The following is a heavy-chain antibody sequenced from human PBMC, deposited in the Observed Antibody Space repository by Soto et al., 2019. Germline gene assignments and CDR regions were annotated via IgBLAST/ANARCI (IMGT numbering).Heavy chain of an antibody. Sequence: GGSLRLSCAASGFTFSGSAMHWVRQASGKGLEWVGRIRSKANSYATAYAASVKGRFTISRDDSKNTAYLQMNSLKTEDTAVYYCTRQDLGYCSSTSCYAFDIWGQGTMVTVSS. CDR2: IRSKANSYAT. CDR1: GFTFSGSA. CDR3: TRQDLGYCSSTSCYAFDI. J-gene: IGHJ3*02. V-gene: IGHV3-73*01. D-gene: IGHD2-2*01.